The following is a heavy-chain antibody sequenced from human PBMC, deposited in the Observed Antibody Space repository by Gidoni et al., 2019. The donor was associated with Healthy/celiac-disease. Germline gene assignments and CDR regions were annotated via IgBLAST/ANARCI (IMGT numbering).Heavy chain of an antibody. D-gene: IGHD2-15*01. CDR1: GGTFSSYA. V-gene: IGHV1-69*01. CDR3: AGGVVVAATEIDWFDP. Sequence: QVQLVQSGAEVKKPGSSVKVSCKASGGTFSSYAISWVRQAPGQGLGWMGGIIPIFGTANYAQKFQGRVTITADESTSTAYMELSSLRSEDTAVYYCAGGVVVAATEIDWFDPWGQGTLVTVSS. CDR2: IIPIFGTA. J-gene: IGHJ5*02.